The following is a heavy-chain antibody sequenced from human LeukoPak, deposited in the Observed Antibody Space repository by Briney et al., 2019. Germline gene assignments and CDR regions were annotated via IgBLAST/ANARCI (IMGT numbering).Heavy chain of an antibody. V-gene: IGHV3-30*03. CDR1: GFTFSSYG. D-gene: IGHD6-13*01. J-gene: IGHJ4*02. CDR3: ASSVAAAGTFGY. Sequence: PGRSLRLSCAASGFTFSSYGMHWVRQAPGKGLEWVAVISYDGSNKYYADSVKGRFTISRDNSKNTLYLQMNSLRAEDTAVYYCASSVAAAGTFGYWGQGTLVTVSS. CDR2: ISYDGSNK.